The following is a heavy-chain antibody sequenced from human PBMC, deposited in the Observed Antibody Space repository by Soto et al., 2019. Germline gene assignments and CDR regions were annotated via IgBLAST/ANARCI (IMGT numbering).Heavy chain of an antibody. J-gene: IGHJ6*02. Sequence: QVQLVESGAEVKKPGSSVKVSCKASGGTFSIYTISWVRQAPGQGIKWMGRIIPILGIANYAQKFQGRVTITADKSTSTAYMELSSLRSEDTAVYYCASLMSSGYYYGMDVWGQGTTVTVSS. V-gene: IGHV1-69*02. CDR1: GGTFSIYT. D-gene: IGHD3-10*01. CDR3: ASLMSSGYYYGMDV. CDR2: IIPILGIA.